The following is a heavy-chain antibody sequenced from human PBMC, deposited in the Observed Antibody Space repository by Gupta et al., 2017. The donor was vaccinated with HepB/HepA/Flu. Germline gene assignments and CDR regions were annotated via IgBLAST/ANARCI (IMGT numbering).Heavy chain of an antibody. D-gene: IGHD3-22*01. J-gene: IGHJ4*02. Sequence: QVQVVQSGAEGKWPGTSVKVSCKTSGYTFTSNRVHWVRQAPGQGLEWMAIINPNDGRTRYGQKVQGRITVTRETSTSTVYMELSDLSSEETAVYYCARDLVTGCDVVNYHFDSGGQGTLVSVSS. CDR3: ARDLVTGCDVVNYHFDS. V-gene: IGHV1-46*01. CDR1: GYTFTSNR. CDR2: INPNDGRT.